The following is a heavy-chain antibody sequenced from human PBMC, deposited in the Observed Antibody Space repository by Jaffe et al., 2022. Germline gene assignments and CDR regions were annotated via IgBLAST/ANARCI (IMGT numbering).Heavy chain of an antibody. D-gene: IGHD3-3*01. Sequence: EVQLLESGGGLVQPGGSLRLSCAASGFTFSSYAMSWVRQAPGKGLEWVSAISGSGGSTYYADSVKGRFTISRDNSKNTLYLQMNSLRAEDTAVYYCAKVFEYYDFWSGYYFSNRYFDYWGQGTLVTVSS. CDR3: AKVFEYYDFWSGYYFSNRYFDY. J-gene: IGHJ4*02. V-gene: IGHV3-23*01. CDR2: ISGSGGST. CDR1: GFTFSSYA.